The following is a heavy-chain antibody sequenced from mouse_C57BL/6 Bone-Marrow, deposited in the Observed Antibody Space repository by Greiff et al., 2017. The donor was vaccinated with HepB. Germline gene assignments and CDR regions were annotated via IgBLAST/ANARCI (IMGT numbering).Heavy chain of an antibody. J-gene: IGHJ1*03. V-gene: IGHV3-6*01. Sequence: ESGPGLVKPSQSLSLTCSVTGYSITSGYYWNWIRQFPGNKLEWMGYISYDGSNNYNPSLKNRISITRDTSKNQFFLKLNSVTTEDTATYYCARRAPTPRDVWGTGTTVTVSS. CDR2: ISYDGSN. D-gene: IGHD3-3*01. CDR1: GYSITSGYY. CDR3: ARRAPTPRDV.